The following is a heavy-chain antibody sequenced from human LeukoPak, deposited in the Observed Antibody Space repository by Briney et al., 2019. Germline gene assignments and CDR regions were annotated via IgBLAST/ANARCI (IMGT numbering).Heavy chain of an antibody. D-gene: IGHD3-10*01. V-gene: IGHV4-59*08. Sequence: SETLSLTCTVSGGSISIYYWSWIRQPPGKGLEGIGYIYYSGSTNYNPSLKSRVTISVDTSKNQFSLKLRSVTAADKAVYYCARLGYYYGSGSPIGFYWFDPWGQGTLVTVSS. CDR3: ARLGYYYGSGSPIGFYWFDP. CDR1: GGSISIYY. J-gene: IGHJ5*02. CDR2: IYYSGST.